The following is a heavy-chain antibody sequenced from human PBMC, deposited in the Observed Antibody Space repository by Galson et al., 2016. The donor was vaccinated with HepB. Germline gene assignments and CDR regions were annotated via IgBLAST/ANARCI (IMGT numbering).Heavy chain of an antibody. V-gene: IGHV3-48*02. CDR1: GFTFDRYS. D-gene: IGHD3-10*01. J-gene: IGHJ3*02. CDR2: ISSASGTK. CDR3: ARDTAGWFGEWQAFDI. Sequence: SLRLSCAASGFTFDRYSMNWLRQAPGKGLEWISYISSASGTKKYADSVKGRFTISRDNARNSLYLQMNSLRDEDTAVYYCARDTAGWFGEWQAFDIWGQGTMVTVSS.